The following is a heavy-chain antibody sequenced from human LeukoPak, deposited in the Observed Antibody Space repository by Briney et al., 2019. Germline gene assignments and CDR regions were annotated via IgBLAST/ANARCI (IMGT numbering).Heavy chain of an antibody. Sequence: SETLSLTCTVSGGSISSYYWSWIRQPPGKGLEWIGYIYYSGSTNYNPSLKSRVTISVDTSKNQFSLKLSSVTAADTAVYYCARSPYDFWSGYYFDYWGQGTLVTVSS. CDR3: ARSPYDFWSGYYFDY. CDR1: GGSISSYY. V-gene: IGHV4-59*01. J-gene: IGHJ4*02. D-gene: IGHD3-3*01. CDR2: IYYSGST.